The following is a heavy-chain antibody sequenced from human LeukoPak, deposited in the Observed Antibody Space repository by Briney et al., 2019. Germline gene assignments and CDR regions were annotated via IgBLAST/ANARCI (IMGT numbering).Heavy chain of an antibody. Sequence: PGGSLRLSCAASGFTFSSYSMNWVRQAPGEGLEWVSSISSSSSYIYYADSVKGRFTISRDSAKNSLYLQMNSLRAEDTAVYYCARDPTYYDYVWGSSLIYGMDVWGQGTTVTVSS. CDR3: ARDPTYYDYVWGSSLIYGMDV. D-gene: IGHD3-16*01. CDR1: GFTFSSYS. CDR2: ISSSSSYI. V-gene: IGHV3-21*01. J-gene: IGHJ6*02.